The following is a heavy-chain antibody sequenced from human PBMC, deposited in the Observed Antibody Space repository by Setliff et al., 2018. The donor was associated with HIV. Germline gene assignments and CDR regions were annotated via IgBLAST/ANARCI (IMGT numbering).Heavy chain of an antibody. CDR1: GGSFSGYY. Sequence: NPSETLSLTCAVYGGSFSGYYWSWIRQPPGKGLEWIGEINHSGSTNYNPSLKSRVTISVDTSMDQFSLKLNSVTAADTAVYYCARHDTEYSSYPIDYWGQGNLVTVSS. D-gene: IGHD6-6*01. V-gene: IGHV4-34*01. J-gene: IGHJ4*02. CDR3: ARHDTEYSSYPIDY. CDR2: INHSGST.